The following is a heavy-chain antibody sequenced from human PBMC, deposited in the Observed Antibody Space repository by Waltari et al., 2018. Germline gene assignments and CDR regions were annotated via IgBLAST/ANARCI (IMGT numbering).Heavy chain of an antibody. Sequence: QVQLLQSGAEVKKPGSSVKVSCKASGGSFRNYAISWVRQAPGQGLEWMGGIIPSFGKTNYAQKFQGRLTITADESTTIAYMDLSSLRFEDTAVYYCARGSYSSSWFNLKAFHIWGQGTMVTVSS. CDR3: ARGSYSSSWFNLKAFHI. CDR2: IIPSFGKT. J-gene: IGHJ3*02. D-gene: IGHD6-13*01. V-gene: IGHV1-69*01. CDR1: GGSFRNYA.